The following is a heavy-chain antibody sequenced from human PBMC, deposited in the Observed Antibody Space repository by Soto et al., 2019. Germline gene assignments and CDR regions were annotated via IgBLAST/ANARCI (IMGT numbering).Heavy chain of an antibody. CDR3: ARDLGQSGRVLPAPNWFDP. Sequence: QVQLVQSGAEVKKPGSSVKVSCKASGGTFGSYTINWVRQAPGQGLEWMGRIIPIVGIANYAQKLQGRVTITADKSTRTAYMELSSLRSEDTAMYYCARDLGQSGRVLPAPNWFDPWGQGTLVTVSS. J-gene: IGHJ5*02. CDR2: IIPIVGIA. D-gene: IGHD2-2*01. CDR1: GGTFGSYT. V-gene: IGHV1-69*08.